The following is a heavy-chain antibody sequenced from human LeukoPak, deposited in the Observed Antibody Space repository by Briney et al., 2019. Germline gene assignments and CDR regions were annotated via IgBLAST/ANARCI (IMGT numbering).Heavy chain of an antibody. V-gene: IGHV4-39*07. D-gene: IGHD3-10*01. CDR1: GGSISSSSYY. J-gene: IGHJ3*02. Sequence: PSETLSLTCTVSGGSISSSSYYWGWIRQPPGKGLEWIGSIYYSGSTYYNPSLKSRVTISVDTSKNQFSLKLSSVTAADTALYYCAREVMVRGNDAFDIWGQGTMVTVSS. CDR2: IYYSGST. CDR3: AREVMVRGNDAFDI.